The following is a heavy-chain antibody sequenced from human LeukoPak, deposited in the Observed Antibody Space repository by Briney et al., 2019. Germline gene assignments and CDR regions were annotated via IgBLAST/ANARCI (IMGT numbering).Heavy chain of an antibody. CDR1: GYTFTSYG. Sequence: ASVKVSCKASGYTFTSYGISWVRQAPGQGLEWMGWISAYNGNTNYAQKLQGRVTMTTDTSTSTPYMELRSLRSDDTAVYYCARSHYGSSWGYYFDYWGQGTLVTVSS. J-gene: IGHJ4*02. CDR2: ISAYNGNT. CDR3: ARSHYGSSWGYYFDY. V-gene: IGHV1-18*01. D-gene: IGHD3-10*01.